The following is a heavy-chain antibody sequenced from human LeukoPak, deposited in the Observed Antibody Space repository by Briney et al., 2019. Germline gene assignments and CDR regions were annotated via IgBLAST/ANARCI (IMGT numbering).Heavy chain of an antibody. CDR1: GYTLTELS. D-gene: IGHD2/OR15-2a*01. Sequence: ASVKVSCKVSGYTLTELSMHWVRQAPGKGLEWMGGFDPEDGETIYAQKFQGRVTMTEDTSTDTAYMELSSLRADDTAIYYCAKSCNSGNCYYNYWGQGTLVTVSS. CDR2: FDPEDGET. V-gene: IGHV1-24*01. J-gene: IGHJ4*02. CDR3: AKSCNSGNCYYNY.